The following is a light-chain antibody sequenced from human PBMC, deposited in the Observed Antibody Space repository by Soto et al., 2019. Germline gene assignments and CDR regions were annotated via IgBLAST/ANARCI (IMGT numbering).Light chain of an antibody. CDR3: QQTYSSQWT. CDR1: QTINRY. Sequence: IQMTQSPSSLSASVGDRVTITCRASQTINRYLSWYQQKPGKAPNLLISAASALQAGVPSRFSGSESGTEFTLTISSLQPEDFATYYCQQTYSSQWTFGQGTKVDIK. V-gene: IGKV1-39*01. CDR2: AAS. J-gene: IGKJ1*01.